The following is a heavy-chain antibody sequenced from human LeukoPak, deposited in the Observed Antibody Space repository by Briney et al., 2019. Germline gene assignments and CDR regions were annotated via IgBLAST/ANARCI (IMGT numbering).Heavy chain of an antibody. J-gene: IGHJ4*02. Sequence: SQTLSLTCAISGDSVSSNGPAWTWIRQSPSRGLEWLGRTYYRSKWYNDYAVSVKSRTTINPDTSKNQFSLQLDSVTPEDTAVYYCARGTVSAFDFWGQGMLVTVSS. V-gene: IGHV6-1*01. CDR3: ARGTVSAFDF. D-gene: IGHD3-16*01. CDR2: TYYRSKWYN. CDR1: GDSVSSNGPA.